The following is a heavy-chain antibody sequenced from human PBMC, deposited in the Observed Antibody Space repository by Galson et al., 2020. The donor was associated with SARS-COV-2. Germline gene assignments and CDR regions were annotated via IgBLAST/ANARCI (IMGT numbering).Heavy chain of an antibody. D-gene: IGHD4-17*01. J-gene: IGHJ4*02. CDR3: ARLRSPVTKRPGFYYFDY. CDR1: GGSISSSSYY. CDR2: IYSSGST. Sequence: SETLSLTCTVSGGSISSSSYYWGWIRQPPGKGLEWIGSIYSSGSTYYNPSLKSRVTISVDTSKNQFSLKLSSVTAADTAVYYCARLRSPVTKRPGFYYFDYWGQGTLVTVSS. V-gene: IGHV4-39*01.